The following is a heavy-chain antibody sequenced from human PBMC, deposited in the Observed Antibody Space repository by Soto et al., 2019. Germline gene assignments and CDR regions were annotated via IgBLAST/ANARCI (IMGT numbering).Heavy chain of an antibody. Sequence: PGGSLSLSCAASGFTVSSNYMSWVRQAPGKGLEWVSVIYSGGSTYYADSVKGRFTISRDNSKNTLYLQMNSLRAEDTAVYYCARGSYDFWSGYPTYFDYWGQGTLVTVSS. J-gene: IGHJ4*02. CDR2: IYSGGST. D-gene: IGHD3-3*01. V-gene: IGHV3-66*01. CDR1: GFTVSSNY. CDR3: ARGSYDFWSGYPTYFDY.